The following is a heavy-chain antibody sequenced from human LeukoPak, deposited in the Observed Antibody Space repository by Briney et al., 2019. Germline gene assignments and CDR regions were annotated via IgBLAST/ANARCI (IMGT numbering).Heavy chain of an antibody. V-gene: IGHV5-51*01. CDR1: GDTFATDW. CDR3: GRRKFTGPWSDP. D-gene: IGHD1-14*01. J-gene: IGHJ5*02. Sequence: GESLKISCKGSGDTFATDWIGWVRQLPGKGLEWMGVIYPGDSRTRYNPSFQGQITISADRSISTAYLQWSSLKASDTGMYYCGRRKFTGPWSDPWAREPWSPSP. CDR2: IYPGDSRT.